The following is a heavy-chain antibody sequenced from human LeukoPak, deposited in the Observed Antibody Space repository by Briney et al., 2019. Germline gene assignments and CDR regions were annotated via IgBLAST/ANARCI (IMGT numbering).Heavy chain of an antibody. Sequence: GGSLRLSRAVSGFSFSSYWMHWVRQAPGKGLVWVSRVSSDGSSTSYADSVKGRFTISRDNAKNTLYLQMNSLRAEDTAVYYCARAAGGYGYGHDLHFDYWGEGTLVTVSS. J-gene: IGHJ4*02. CDR1: GFSFSSYW. CDR2: VSSDGSST. D-gene: IGHD5-18*01. CDR3: ARAAGGYGYGHDLHFDY. V-gene: IGHV3-74*01.